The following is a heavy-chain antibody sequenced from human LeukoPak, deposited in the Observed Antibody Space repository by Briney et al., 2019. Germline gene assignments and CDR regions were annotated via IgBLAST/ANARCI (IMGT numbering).Heavy chain of an antibody. CDR1: GYTFTDYY. D-gene: IGHD3-9*01. V-gene: IGHV1-2*02. CDR2: ITPNSGGT. Sequence: GASVKVSCKASGYTFTDYYIHWVRQAPGQGLEWMGWITPNSGGTNFAQRFQGRVTMTRDSSIYTAYMELRRLKSDDTAFYYCAIRYATGRSDDAFDIWGQGTKVTVSS. CDR3: AIRYATGRSDDAFDI. J-gene: IGHJ3*02.